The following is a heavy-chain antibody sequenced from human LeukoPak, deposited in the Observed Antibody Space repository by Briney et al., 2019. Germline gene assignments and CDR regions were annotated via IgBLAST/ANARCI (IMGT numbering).Heavy chain of an antibody. CDR1: GFTFSSYD. V-gene: IGHV3-23*01. J-gene: IGHJ4*02. CDR3: AKKGQADDNGKPD. Sequence: GGSLRLSCAASGFTFSSYDLSWVRQAPGKGLECVSAIRGGIGTTYYADSVQGRFTISRDNSKNTLYLQMNNLRADDTAIYYCAKKGQADDNGKPDWGQGTLVTVSS. D-gene: IGHD1-1*01. CDR2: IRGGIGTT.